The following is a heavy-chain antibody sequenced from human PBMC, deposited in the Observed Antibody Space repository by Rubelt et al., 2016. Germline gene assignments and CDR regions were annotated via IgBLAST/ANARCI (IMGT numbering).Heavy chain of an antibody. CDR1: GFTFSSYA. J-gene: IGHJ4*02. CDR2: ISGSSSSI. CDR3: ARALRGQLYLRGIDC. Sequence: VQLVESGGGVVQPGRSLRLSCAASGFTFSSYAMHWVRQAPGEGLEWVSYISGSSSSIYYVDSVKGRFTISRDNAKNTLYLQMNSLWAEDTAVYYCARALRGQLYLRGIDCWGQGTLVTVSS. V-gene: IGHV3-48*01. D-gene: IGHD2-2*02.